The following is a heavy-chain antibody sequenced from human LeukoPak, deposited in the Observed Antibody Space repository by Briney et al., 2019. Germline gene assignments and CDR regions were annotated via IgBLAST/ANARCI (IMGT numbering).Heavy chain of an antibody. D-gene: IGHD2-15*01. CDR3: ARKLLVYQNGWFDP. CDR2: IYYSGST. Sequence: SETLSLTCTVSGGSISSSSYYWGWIRQPPGNGLEWIGSIYYSGSTYYNPSLKSRVTISVDTSKNQFSLKLSSVTAADTAVYYCARKLLVYQNGWFDPWGQGTLVTVSS. V-gene: IGHV4-39*01. CDR1: GGSISSSSYY. J-gene: IGHJ5*02.